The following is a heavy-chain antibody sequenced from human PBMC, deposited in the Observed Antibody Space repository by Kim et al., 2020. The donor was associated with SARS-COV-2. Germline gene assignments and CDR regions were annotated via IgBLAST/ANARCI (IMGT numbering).Heavy chain of an antibody. CDR3: ARPYYYGSGSYYNVEDGEGFWFDP. CDR2: IYPGDSDT. D-gene: IGHD3-10*01. CDR1: GYSFTSYW. V-gene: IGHV5-51*01. Sequence: GESLKISCKGSGYSFTSYWIGWVRQMPGKGLEWMGIIYPGDSDTRYSPSFQGQVTISADKSISTAYLQWSSLKASDTAMYYCARPYYYGSGSYYNVEDGEGFWFDPWGQGTLVTVSS. J-gene: IGHJ5*02.